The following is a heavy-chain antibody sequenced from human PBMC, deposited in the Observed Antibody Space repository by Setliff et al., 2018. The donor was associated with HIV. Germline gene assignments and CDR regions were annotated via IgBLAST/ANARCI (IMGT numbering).Heavy chain of an antibody. J-gene: IGHJ4*02. CDR1: GFTFSNAW. V-gene: IGHV3-15*01. Sequence: SGGSLRLSCAASGFTFSNAWMSWVRQAPGKGLEWVGRIKSKTDGGTTDYAATVKGRFSISREDSENTLYLQMNSLRTEDTSMYYCAKDPQPWLATGEYYFDYWGQGTLVTVSS. CDR2: IKSKTDGGTT. CDR3: AKDPQPWLATGEYYFDY. D-gene: IGHD6-19*01.